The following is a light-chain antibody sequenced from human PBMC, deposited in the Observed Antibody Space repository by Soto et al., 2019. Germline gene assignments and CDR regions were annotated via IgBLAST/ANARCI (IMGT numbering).Light chain of an antibody. CDR3: SSYTNSNTLWV. CDR2: EVS. Sequence: QSALSQPASVSGSPGQSITISCTETSSDVGAYHYVSWYQQHPGKAPKLMIYEVSYRPSGVSNRFSGSKSGNTASLTISGLQAEDEADYYCSSYTNSNTLWVFGGGTKVTVL. J-gene: IGLJ3*02. CDR1: SSDVGAYHY. V-gene: IGLV2-14*01.